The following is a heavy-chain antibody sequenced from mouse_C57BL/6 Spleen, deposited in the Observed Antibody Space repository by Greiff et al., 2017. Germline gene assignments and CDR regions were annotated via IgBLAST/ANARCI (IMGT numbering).Heavy chain of an antibody. D-gene: IGHD1-1*01. CDR1: GFTFSDYG. J-gene: IGHJ3*01. CDR2: ISSGSSTI. Sequence: EVMLVESGGGLVKPGGSLKLSCAASGFTFSDYGMHWVRQAPEKGLEWVAYISSGSSTIYYADTVKGRFTISRDNAKNTLFLQMTSLRSEDTAMYYCARAHYYGSSLFAYWGQGTLVTVSA. CDR3: ARAHYYGSSLFAY. V-gene: IGHV5-17*01.